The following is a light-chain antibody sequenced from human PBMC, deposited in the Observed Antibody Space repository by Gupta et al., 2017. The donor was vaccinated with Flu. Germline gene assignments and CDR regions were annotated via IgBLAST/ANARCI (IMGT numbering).Light chain of an antibody. Sequence: QIVVTQDPSLTVSPGGTVTLTCASSTGAVTSGHGARWFQQKPGQAPRELIYSTNNNHSGTPARFSGSTLGGKAAVMVSDVQPEEEAEYYCLLYFAGADWGQFGGGTKLTVL. J-gene: IGLJ2*01. CDR3: LLYFAGADWGQ. CDR2: STN. CDR1: TGAVTSGHG. V-gene: IGLV7-43*01.